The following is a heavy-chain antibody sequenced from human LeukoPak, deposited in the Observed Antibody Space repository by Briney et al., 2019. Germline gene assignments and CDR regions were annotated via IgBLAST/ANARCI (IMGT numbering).Heavy chain of an antibody. CDR1: GYTFVNYG. CDR3: AVSLLGYCSGGSCYPSPDY. J-gene: IGHJ4*02. V-gene: IGHV1-18*01. Sequence: ASVKVSCKASGYTFVNYGLSWVRQAPGQGLEWMGRINTYNGDTDYAQNVRGRVVMTTDTSTSTGYMELRSLRSDDTAVYYCAVSLLGYCSGGSCYPSPDYWGQGTLVTVSS. CDR2: INTYNGDT. D-gene: IGHD2-15*01.